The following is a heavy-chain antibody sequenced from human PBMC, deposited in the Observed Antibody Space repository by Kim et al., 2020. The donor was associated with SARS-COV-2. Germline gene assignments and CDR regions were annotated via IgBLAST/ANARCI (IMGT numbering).Heavy chain of an antibody. CDR3: ARDSLERSSGWYGRSSSPVDY. J-gene: IGHJ4*02. CDR2: IFHSGDT. Sequence: SETLSLTCAVSGASISTSNWWSWVRQSPGKGLEWIGEIFHSGDTNYNPSLKSRVTMSVDKSKNQFSLKLNSVTAADTAVYYCARDSLERSSGWYGRSSSPVDYWGQGTLVTVSS. CDR1: GASISTSNW. V-gene: IGHV4-4*02. D-gene: IGHD6-19*01.